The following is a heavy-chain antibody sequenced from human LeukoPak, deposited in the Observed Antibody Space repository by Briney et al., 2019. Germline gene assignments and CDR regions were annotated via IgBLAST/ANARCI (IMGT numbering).Heavy chain of an antibody. V-gene: IGHV4-61*02. CDR1: GGSISSGSYY. J-gene: IGHJ4*02. Sequence: SETLSLTCTVSGGSISSGSYYWSWIRQPAGKGLEWIGRIYTSGSTNYNPSLKSRVTISVDTSKNQFSLKLSSVTAADTAVYYCARGDFWSRYWGQGALVTVSS. CDR2: IYTSGST. CDR3: ARGDFWSRY. D-gene: IGHD3-3*01.